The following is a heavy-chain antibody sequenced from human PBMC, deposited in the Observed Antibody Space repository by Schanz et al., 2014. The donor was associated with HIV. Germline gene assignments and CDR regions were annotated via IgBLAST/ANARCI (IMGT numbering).Heavy chain of an antibody. CDR2: IIPIFGTA. D-gene: IGHD1-26*01. Sequence: QVKLVQSGAEVKRPGSTVKVSCTASGGTLISTYGFSWARQAPGQGLEWMGGIIPIFGTANYAQKFQGRVTITADKSTSTVYMELSSLRSEDTAVYFCARRGLVGATLYYYYYGMDVWGQGTTVTVSS. V-gene: IGHV1-69*06. CDR1: GGTLISTYG. J-gene: IGHJ6*02. CDR3: ARRGLVGATLYYYYYGMDV.